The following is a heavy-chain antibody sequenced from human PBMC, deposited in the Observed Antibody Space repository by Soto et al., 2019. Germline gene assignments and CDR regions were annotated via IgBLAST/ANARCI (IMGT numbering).Heavy chain of an antibody. CDR2: ISDDGDKV. J-gene: IGHJ3*02. Sequence: QVQLVESGGGVVQPGRSLRLSCAASEFTFSDYAMHWVRQAPGKGLEWVAVISDDGDKVFYADSMKDRLTLSRDNSKRTLFLQLTSLGPEDTALYYCARAHYHDSSGPNGHAFDIWGQGTLVTVSS. D-gene: IGHD3-22*01. CDR3: ARAHYHDSSGPNGHAFDI. V-gene: IGHV3-30-3*01. CDR1: EFTFSDYA.